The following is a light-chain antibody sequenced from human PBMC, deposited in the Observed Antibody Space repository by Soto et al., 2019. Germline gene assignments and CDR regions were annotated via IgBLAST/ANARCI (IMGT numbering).Light chain of an antibody. V-gene: IGKV1-27*01. CDR1: QAISNY. J-gene: IGKJ1*01. CDR2: AAS. CDR3: QKYNSAPRT. Sequence: DIQMTQSPSSLSASVGDRVTITCRASQAISNYLAWYQQKSGQVPKLLIYAASTLQSGVPSRFSGSVSGTDFTLTINSLQPVDVATYYCQKYNSAPRTFGQGTKVDIK.